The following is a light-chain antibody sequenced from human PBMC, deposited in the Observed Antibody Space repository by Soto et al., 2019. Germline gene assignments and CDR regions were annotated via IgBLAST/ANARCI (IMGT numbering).Light chain of an antibody. Sequence: QSVLTQPASVSGSPGQSITISCTGTSSDIGTYNYVSWYQQHPGKVPKLMIYDVSNRPSWVSNRFSGSKSGNTASLTISGLQAEDEADYYCSSYTSSNTLGVFGTGTKLTAL. J-gene: IGLJ1*01. CDR1: SSDIGTYNY. CDR3: SSYTSSNTLGV. CDR2: DVS. V-gene: IGLV2-14*01.